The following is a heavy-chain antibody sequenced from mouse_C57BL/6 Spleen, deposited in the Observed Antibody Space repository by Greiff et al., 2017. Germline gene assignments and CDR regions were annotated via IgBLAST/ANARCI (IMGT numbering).Heavy chain of an antibody. Sequence: VQLKESGAELVRPGTSVKMSCKASGYTFTNYWIGWAKQRPGHGLEWIGDIYPGGGYTNYNEKFKGKATLTADKSSSTAYMQFSSLTSEDSAIYYCARGDAYSSYAMDYWGQGTSVTVSS. V-gene: IGHV1-63*01. D-gene: IGHD2-10*01. CDR3: ARGDAYSSYAMDY. CDR2: IYPGGGYT. J-gene: IGHJ4*01. CDR1: GYTFTNYW.